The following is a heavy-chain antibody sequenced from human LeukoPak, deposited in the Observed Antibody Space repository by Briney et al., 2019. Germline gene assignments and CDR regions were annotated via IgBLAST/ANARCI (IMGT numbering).Heavy chain of an antibody. V-gene: IGHV3-48*04. J-gene: IGHJ6*04. CDR1: GFTFSSYS. D-gene: IGHD3-10*02. CDR3: AELGITMIGGV. CDR2: ISSSGSTI. Sequence: GGSLRLSCAVSGFTFSSYSMNWVRQAPGKGLEWVSYISSSGSTIYYADSVKGRFTISRDNAKNSPYLQMNSLRAEDTAVYYCAELGITMIGGVWGKGTTVTISS.